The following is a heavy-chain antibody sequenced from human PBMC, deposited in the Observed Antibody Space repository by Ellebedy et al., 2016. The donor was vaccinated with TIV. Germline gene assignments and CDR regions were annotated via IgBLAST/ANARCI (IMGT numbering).Heavy chain of an antibody. V-gene: IGHV4-39*02. J-gene: IGHJ4*02. CDR1: GGSISGSRYY. CDR3: ARRYYGSGSNYFDH. Sequence: SETLSLTXTVSGGSISGSRYYWGWIRQPPGKGLEWIGTIYSTGTTYYHPSLKSRVAISIDTSKNHFSLKLNSVTAADTAVYYCARRYYGSGSNYFDHWGQGTLITVSS. CDR2: IYSTGTT. D-gene: IGHD3-10*01.